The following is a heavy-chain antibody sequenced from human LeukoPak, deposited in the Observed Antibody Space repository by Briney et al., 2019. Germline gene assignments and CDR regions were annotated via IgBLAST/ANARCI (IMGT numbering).Heavy chain of an antibody. Sequence: GGSLRLSCAASGFPFNSYVMTWVRQAPGKGLEWVSVISGSGGLTYHADSVKGRFTVSRDNSKNTLYLQMNSLGAEDTAVYSCAKGYYDYIWGSYRSDAFDIWGQGTMVTVSS. CDR3: AKGYYDYIWGSYRSDAFDI. V-gene: IGHV3-23*01. D-gene: IGHD3-16*02. CDR2: ISGSGGLT. CDR1: GFPFNSYV. J-gene: IGHJ3*02.